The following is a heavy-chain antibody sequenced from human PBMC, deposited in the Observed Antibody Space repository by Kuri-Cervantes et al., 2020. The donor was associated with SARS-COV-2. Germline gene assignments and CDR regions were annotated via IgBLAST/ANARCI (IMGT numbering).Heavy chain of an antibody. Sequence: SQTLSLTCAVNGGSSSDYYWNWIRQPPGKGLEWIGEIDHSGSTNYNPSLKSRVTISVDTSKNQFSLKLSSVTAADTAVYYCARVNRNSWFDPWGQGTLVTVSS. CDR2: IDHSGST. CDR1: GGSSSDYY. D-gene: IGHD1-14*01. CDR3: ARVNRNSWFDP. V-gene: IGHV4-34*01. J-gene: IGHJ5*02.